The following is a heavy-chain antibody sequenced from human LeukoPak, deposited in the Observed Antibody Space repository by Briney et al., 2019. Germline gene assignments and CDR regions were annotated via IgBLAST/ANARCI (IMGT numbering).Heavy chain of an antibody. Sequence: GGSLRLSCAASGFTLSSYWMHWVRQAPVKALVWVSRINSDGSSTTYADSVKGRFTISRDNAKNTLYLQMNSLRAEDTAVYYCVRGSGDIVALDYWGQGNLVTVSS. J-gene: IGHJ4*02. D-gene: IGHD5-12*01. CDR3: VRGSGDIVALDY. V-gene: IGHV3-74*01. CDR2: INSDGSST. CDR1: GFTLSSYW.